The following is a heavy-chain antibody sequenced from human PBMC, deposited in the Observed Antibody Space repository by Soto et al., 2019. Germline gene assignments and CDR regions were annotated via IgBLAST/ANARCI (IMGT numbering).Heavy chain of an antibody. Sequence: GGSLRLSCAASGFTFSSYAMHWVRQAPGKGLEWVAVISYDGSNKYYADSVKGRFTISRDNSKNTLYLQMNSLRAEDTAVYYCARDQGSGVVRGVTPDYWGQGTLVTVSS. D-gene: IGHD3-10*01. V-gene: IGHV3-30-3*01. CDR2: ISYDGSNK. CDR1: GFTFSSYA. J-gene: IGHJ4*02. CDR3: ARDQGSGVVRGVTPDY.